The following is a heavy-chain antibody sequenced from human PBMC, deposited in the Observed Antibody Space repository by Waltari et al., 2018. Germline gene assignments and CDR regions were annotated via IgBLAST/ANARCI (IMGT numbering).Heavy chain of an antibody. CDR3: XXVGSGXFXX. Sequence: QVQXXXWGAXLXXPSETLXXXCAVYGGSXGGYYWSWIRQPPGKGREWIGEINHSGSTNYNXXXKXXVTIXVDTSKNQFSLKLSSVTAADTAVYYXXXVGSGXFXXWGQGTXXXXXX. CDR2: INHSGST. CDR1: GGSXGGYY. D-gene: IGHD3-3*01. J-gene: IGHJ1*01. V-gene: IGHV4-34*01.